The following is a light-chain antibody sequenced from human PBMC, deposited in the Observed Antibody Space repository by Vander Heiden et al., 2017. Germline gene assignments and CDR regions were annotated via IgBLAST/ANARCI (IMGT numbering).Light chain of an antibody. CDR1: PSTFVAGYD. CDR2: DNI. V-gene: IGLV1-40*01. Sequence: QSVLTQPPSVSGAPGQRVTISCTGSPSTFVAGYDVHWYQHLPGTAPKLLIYDNINRPSGVPDRFSGSKSGTSASLAITGLQAEDEADYYCQSYDSSLGGHVVFGGGTKLTVL. CDR3: QSYDSSLGGHVV. J-gene: IGLJ2*01.